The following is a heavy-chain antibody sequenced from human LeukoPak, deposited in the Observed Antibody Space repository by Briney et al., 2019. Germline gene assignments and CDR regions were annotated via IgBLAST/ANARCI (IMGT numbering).Heavy chain of an antibody. J-gene: IGHJ4*02. Sequence: ASVKVSCKASGYTFTSYGISWVRQAPGQGLEWMGWISAYNGNTNYAQKLQGRVTMTTDTSTSTAYMELSRLRSDDTAVYYCARERASSYYYDSSGYPDYWGQGTLVTVSS. CDR2: ISAYNGNT. V-gene: IGHV1-18*01. CDR1: GYTFTSYG. D-gene: IGHD3-22*01. CDR3: ARERASSYYYDSSGYPDY.